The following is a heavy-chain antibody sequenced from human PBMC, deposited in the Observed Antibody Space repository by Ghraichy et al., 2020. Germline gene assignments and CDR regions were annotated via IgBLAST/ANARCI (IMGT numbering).Heavy chain of an antibody. CDR2: VYYSGTA. J-gene: IGHJ6*02. CDR1: GDSISSFY. D-gene: IGHD3-10*01. Sequence: SETLSLTCTVSGDSISSFYWSWIRQAPEKGLEFIGYVYYSGTATYNPSLESRVAISVDTSKNQFSLRLNSVTAADTATYYCARLGSRYICGSPFWDHYYALDVWGQGTTVTVSS. CDR3: ARLGSRYICGSPFWDHYYALDV. V-gene: IGHV4-59*08.